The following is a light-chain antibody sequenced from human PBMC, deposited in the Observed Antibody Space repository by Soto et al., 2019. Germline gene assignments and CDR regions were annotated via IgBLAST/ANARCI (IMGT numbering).Light chain of an antibody. Sequence: DIQMTQSPSTLSASVGDRVTITCRASQSISYWLAWYQQKPGKAPNLLIYDASSLESGVPSRFSGSGSGTEFTLTISSLQPDDFGTYYCQQYNSYALTFGGGTKVEIK. CDR3: QQYNSYALT. CDR1: QSISYW. V-gene: IGKV1-5*01. CDR2: DAS. J-gene: IGKJ4*01.